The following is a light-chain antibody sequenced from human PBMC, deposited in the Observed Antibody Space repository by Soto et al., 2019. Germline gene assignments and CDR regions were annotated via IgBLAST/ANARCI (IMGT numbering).Light chain of an antibody. V-gene: IGLV2-14*01. CDR1: SSDIGGYNY. Sequence: QSALTQPASVSGSPGQSITISCTGTSSDIGGYNYVSWYQQHPGKAPKLMIYEVRNRPSGVSNRFSGSKSGNTASLTISGLQAEDAADYYCSSYTSSSTVLFGGGTKLTVL. CDR3: SSYTSSSTVL. J-gene: IGLJ2*01. CDR2: EVR.